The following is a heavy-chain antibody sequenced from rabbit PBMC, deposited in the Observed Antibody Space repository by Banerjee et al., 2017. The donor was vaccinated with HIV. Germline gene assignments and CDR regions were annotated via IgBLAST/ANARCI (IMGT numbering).Heavy chain of an antibody. CDR3: ARDTGSSFSSYGMDL. Sequence: QEQLVESGGDLVKPGASLTLTCTASGVSFSSNYYMCWVRQAPGKGLEWIACIDAGSSGFTYSATWAKGRFTCSKTSSTTVTLQMTSLTAADTATYFCARDTGSSFSSYGMDLWGPGTLVTVS. V-gene: IGHV1S45*01. J-gene: IGHJ6*01. CDR2: IDAGSSGFT. CDR1: GVSFSSNYY. D-gene: IGHD8-1*01.